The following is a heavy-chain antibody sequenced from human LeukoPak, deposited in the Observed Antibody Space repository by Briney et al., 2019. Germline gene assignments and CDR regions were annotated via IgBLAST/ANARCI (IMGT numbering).Heavy chain of an antibody. V-gene: IGHV4-38-2*01. D-gene: IGHD3-9*01. J-gene: IGHJ6*04. Sequence: SETLSLTCGVSGYSISSGFYWGWIRQPPGKGLEWIGSMYHGGSIYYNRSLKSRVTISADTSNNHLSLKLSSVTAADTAVYYCVRHPDPYYDIFLVWGKGTTVTVSS. CDR3: VRHPDPYYDIFLV. CDR1: GYSISSGFY. CDR2: MYHGGSI.